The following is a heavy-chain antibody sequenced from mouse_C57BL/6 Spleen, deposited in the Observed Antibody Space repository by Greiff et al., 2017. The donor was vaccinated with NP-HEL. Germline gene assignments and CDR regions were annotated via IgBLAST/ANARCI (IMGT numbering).Heavy chain of an antibody. CDR2: IYPRSGNT. Sequence: QVQLKVSGAELARPGASVKLSCKASGYTFTSYGISWVKQRTGQGLEWIGEIYPRSGNTYYNEKFKGKATLTADKSSSTAYMELRSLTSEDSAVYFCARGRLTSYYAMDYWGQGTSVTVSS. CDR1: GYTFTSYG. J-gene: IGHJ4*01. CDR3: ARGRLTSYYAMDY. D-gene: IGHD2-2*01. V-gene: IGHV1-81*01.